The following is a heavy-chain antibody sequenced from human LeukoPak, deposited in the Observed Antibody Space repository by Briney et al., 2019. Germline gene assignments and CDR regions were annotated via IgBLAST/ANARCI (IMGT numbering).Heavy chain of an antibody. CDR1: GDSINYYY. CDR2: VYYNGSA. Sequence: SETLSLTCTVSGDSINYYYWSWIRQSPGKGLEWIGYVYYNGSAKYNPPLTSRVTISVDMSKNQFSLKVSSVTAADTAIYYCARKGGHFDYWGQGTLVTVSS. D-gene: IGHD2-15*01. CDR3: ARKGGHFDY. V-gene: IGHV4-59*01. J-gene: IGHJ4*02.